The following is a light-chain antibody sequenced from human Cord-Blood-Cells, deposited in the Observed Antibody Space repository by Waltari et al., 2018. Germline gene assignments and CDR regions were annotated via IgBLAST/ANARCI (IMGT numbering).Light chain of an antibody. CDR1: QSLLHSNGYNY. CDR3: MEALQTPLT. J-gene: IGKJ4*01. CDR2: LGS. Sequence: DIVMTQSPLSLPVTPGEPASISCRSSQSLLHSNGYNYLDWYLQKPGQSPQLLIYLGSNRASGVPDRFSGSGSGTGFTMKIRRGGGEGVWGYYWMEALQTPLTFGGGTKVEIK. V-gene: IGKV2-28*01.